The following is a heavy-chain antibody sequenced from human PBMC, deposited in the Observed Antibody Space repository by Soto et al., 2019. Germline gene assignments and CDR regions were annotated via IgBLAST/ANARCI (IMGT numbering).Heavy chain of an antibody. CDR3: AREVRDDAFDI. CDR1: GYTFTSYD. CDR2: MNPNSGST. Sequence: QVQLVQSGAEVKKPVASVKVSCKASGYTFTSYDINWVRQATGQGLERMGWMNPNSGSTGYAQKFQGRGTRTRNTSISTAYMELSSLRSEATAVYYCAREVRDDAFDIWGQGTMVTVSS. J-gene: IGHJ3*02. V-gene: IGHV1-8*01.